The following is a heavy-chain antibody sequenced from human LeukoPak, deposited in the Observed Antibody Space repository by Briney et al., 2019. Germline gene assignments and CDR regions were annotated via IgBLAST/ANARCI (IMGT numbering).Heavy chain of an antibody. V-gene: IGHV4-4*07. Sequence: SETLSLTCTVSGGSISTYYWSWIRQPAGKGLEWIGRIYTRGSPNYNPSLKSRVTMSVDTSKNQFSLELTSVTAADTAVYYCARGSSWYDYWGQGTLVTVSS. CDR1: GGSISTYY. CDR2: IYTRGSP. D-gene: IGHD6-13*01. CDR3: ARGSSWYDY. J-gene: IGHJ4*02.